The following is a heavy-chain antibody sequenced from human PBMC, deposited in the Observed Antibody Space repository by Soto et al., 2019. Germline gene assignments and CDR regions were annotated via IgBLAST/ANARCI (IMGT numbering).Heavy chain of an antibody. D-gene: IGHD5-12*01. J-gene: IGHJ6*02. CDR3: ARWPGSGYDWPPYYYYGMDV. V-gene: IGHV1-8*01. CDR1: GYTFTSYD. Sequence: QVQLVQSGAEVKKPGASVKVFCKASGYTFTSYDINWVRQATGQGLEWMGWMNPNSGNTGYAQKFQGRVTMTRNTSISTAYMELSSLRSEDTAVYYCARWPGSGYDWPPYYYYGMDVWGQGTTVTVSS. CDR2: MNPNSGNT.